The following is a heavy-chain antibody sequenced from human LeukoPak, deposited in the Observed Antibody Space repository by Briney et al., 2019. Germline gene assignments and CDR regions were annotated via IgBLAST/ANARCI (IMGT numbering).Heavy chain of an antibody. D-gene: IGHD4-11*01. CDR3: ARSEQQDFGNYEFDY. Sequence: GGSLRLSCAASGFTFSTYAMHWVRQAPGKGLEYVSAISSDGDSTYYANSVKGRFTISRDNSKNTLYLQMGSLRAEDMAVYYCARSEQQDFGNYEFDYWGQGTLVTVSS. J-gene: IGHJ4*02. V-gene: IGHV3-64*01. CDR2: ISSDGDST. CDR1: GFTFSTYA.